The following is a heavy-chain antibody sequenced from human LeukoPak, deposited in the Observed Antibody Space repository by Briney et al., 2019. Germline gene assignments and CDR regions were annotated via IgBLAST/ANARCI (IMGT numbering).Heavy chain of an antibody. CDR3: ATGTGDCSSTSCHPPFYYYGMDV. Sequence: ASVKVSCKVSGYTLTELSMHWVRQALGKGLEWMGGFDPEDGETIYAQKFQGRVTMTEDTSTDTAYMELSSLRSEDTAVYYCATGTGDCSSTSCHPPFYYYGMDVWGKGTTVTVSS. CDR2: FDPEDGET. J-gene: IGHJ6*04. V-gene: IGHV1-24*01. CDR1: GYTLTELS. D-gene: IGHD2-2*01.